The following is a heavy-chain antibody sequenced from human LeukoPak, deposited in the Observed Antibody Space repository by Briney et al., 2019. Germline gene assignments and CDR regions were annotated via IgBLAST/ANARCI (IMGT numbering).Heavy chain of an antibody. Sequence: GTSLRLSCAASGFTFANYAMHWVRQAPGKGLEWVSAISGSGGSTYYADSVKGRFTISRDNSKNTLYLQMNSLRAEDTAVYYCAKVYQPSYYDILTGYFDYWGQGTLVTVSS. CDR1: GFTFANYA. D-gene: IGHD3-9*01. V-gene: IGHV3-23*01. J-gene: IGHJ4*02. CDR3: AKVYQPSYYDILTGYFDY. CDR2: ISGSGGST.